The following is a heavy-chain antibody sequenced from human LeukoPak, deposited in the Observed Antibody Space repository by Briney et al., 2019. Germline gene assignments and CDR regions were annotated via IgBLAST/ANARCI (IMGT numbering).Heavy chain of an antibody. CDR2: IWYNGAKK. CDR3: AKDWSNTFYYFDN. J-gene: IGHJ4*02. CDR1: GFTFSTYG. D-gene: IGHD2/OR15-2a*01. V-gene: IGHV3-33*06. Sequence: GGSLRLSCAASGFTFSTYGMHWVRQAPGKGLEWVAIIWYNGAKKYYADSVQGRFTISRDNSKNTVYLQMNSLRAEDTAMYYCAKDWSNTFYYFDNWGQGPLVTVSS.